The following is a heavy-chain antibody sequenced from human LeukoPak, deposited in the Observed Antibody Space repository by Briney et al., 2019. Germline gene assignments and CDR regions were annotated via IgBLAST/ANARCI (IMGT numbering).Heavy chain of an antibody. CDR3: VRDRSPFYYYFMDV. Sequence: PSETLSLTCTVSGGPISSSFYNCAWIRQSPGKGLEWIGSMSYSGNTYYNPSLKSRVSMSVDASNSQFSLRLRSVTAADTAIYYCVRDRSPFYYYFMDVWGKGTTVSVSS. CDR1: GGPISSSFYN. D-gene: IGHD2-15*01. V-gene: IGHV4-39*02. J-gene: IGHJ6*03. CDR2: MSYSGNT.